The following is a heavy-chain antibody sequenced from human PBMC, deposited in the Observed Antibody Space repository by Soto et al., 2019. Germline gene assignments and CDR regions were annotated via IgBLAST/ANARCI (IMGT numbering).Heavy chain of an antibody. CDR3: ARDEPDTGEGFDI. CDR1: GASMNTYF. D-gene: IGHD3-10*01. J-gene: IGHJ3*02. CDR2: VYTSGTT. V-gene: IGHV4-4*07. Sequence: QVQLQESGPGLVKPSETLSLTCSVSGASMNTYFWSWIRQPAGKGLEGIGRVYTSGTTNYNPSLKSRVTMSVDTSKKQVSLKLISLTAADTGLYYCARDEPDTGEGFDIWGQGTMVTVSS.